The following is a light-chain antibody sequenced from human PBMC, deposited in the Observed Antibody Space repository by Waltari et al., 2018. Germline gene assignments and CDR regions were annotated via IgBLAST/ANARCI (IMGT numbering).Light chain of an antibody. J-gene: IGLJ3*02. CDR2: EVS. CDR3: SSYGGSNNLV. CDR1: SSDVGGYNY. V-gene: IGLV2-8*01. Sequence: QSALTQPPSASGSPGQSVTISCTGTSSDVGGYNYVSWYQQHPGKAPKVMIYEVSKRPSGVPARLSGSSPGNTASLTVAGVQAEDEADYYCSSYGGSNNLVFGGGTKLTVL.